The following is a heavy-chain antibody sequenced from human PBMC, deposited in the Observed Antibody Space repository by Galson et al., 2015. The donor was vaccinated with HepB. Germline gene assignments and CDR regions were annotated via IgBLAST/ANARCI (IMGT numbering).Heavy chain of an antibody. CDR3: ARSSFYDSSGYYSGYFDY. CDR1: GFSLSTSGMC. D-gene: IGHD3-22*01. CDR2: IDWDDAK. J-gene: IGHJ4*02. Sequence: PALVKPTQTLTLTCTFSGFSLSTSGMCVSWIRQPPGKALEWLARIDWDDAKYYSTSLKTRLTISKDTSKNQVVLTMTNMDPVDTATYYCARSSFYDSSGYYSGYFDYWGQGTLVTVSS. V-gene: IGHV2-70*11.